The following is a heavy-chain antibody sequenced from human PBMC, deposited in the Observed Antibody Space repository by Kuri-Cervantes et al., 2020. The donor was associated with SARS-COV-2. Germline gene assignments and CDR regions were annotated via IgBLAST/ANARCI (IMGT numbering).Heavy chain of an antibody. CDR2: ISSSSSYI. V-gene: IGHV3-21*01. Sequence: GESLKISCAASGFTFSSYSMNWVRQAPGKGLEWVSSISSSSSYIYYADLVKGRFTISRDNAKNSLYLQMNSLRAEDTAVYYCARGGVPAAILNWFDPWGQGTLVTVSS. CDR3: ARGGVPAAILNWFDP. CDR1: GFTFSSYS. J-gene: IGHJ5*02. D-gene: IGHD2-2*02.